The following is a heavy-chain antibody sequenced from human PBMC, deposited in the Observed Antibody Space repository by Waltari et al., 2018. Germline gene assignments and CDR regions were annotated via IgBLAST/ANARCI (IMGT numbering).Heavy chain of an antibody. CDR2: ISWNSGSI. Sequence: EVQLVESGGGLVQPGRSLRLSCAASGFTFEDYAMHWVRQAPGKGLEWVSGISWNSGSIGYADSVKGRFTISRDNAKNSLYLQMNSLRAEDTALYSCAKGSYGYYYGMDVWGQGTTVTVSS. V-gene: IGHV3-9*01. D-gene: IGHD5-18*01. CDR1: GFTFEDYA. J-gene: IGHJ6*02. CDR3: AKGSYGYYYGMDV.